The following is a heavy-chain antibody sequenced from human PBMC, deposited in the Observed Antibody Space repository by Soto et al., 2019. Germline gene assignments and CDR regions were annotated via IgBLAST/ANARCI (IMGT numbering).Heavy chain of an antibody. CDR2: ISGSGFKK. CDR3: AKNQGVELVPLATVDWFDP. D-gene: IGHD1-26*01. V-gene: IGHV3-23*01. J-gene: IGHJ5*02. CDR1: GFIFENFG. Sequence: GGSLRLSCAASGFIFENFGMSWVRQAPGKGLEWISSISGSGFKKYYADSVKGRFTISRDNSKSAVYLELNNLSAEDTAVYHCAKNQGVELVPLATVDWFDPWGQGSVVTVSS.